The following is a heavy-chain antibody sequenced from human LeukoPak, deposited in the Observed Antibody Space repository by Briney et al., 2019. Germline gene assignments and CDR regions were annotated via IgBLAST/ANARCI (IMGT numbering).Heavy chain of an antibody. V-gene: IGHV3-23*01. CDR1: GFMFSDYA. CDR3: ANVLYGAHDAFDL. CDR2: IGGSGDNT. D-gene: IGHD4-17*01. Sequence: GGSLRLSCAASGFMFSDYAMSWVRQAQGRLECVTIIGGSGDNTFYADSVKGRFTISRDNSKNTLYLQMNNLEIEDTALYYCANVLYGAHDAFDLWGQGTVVSVSS. J-gene: IGHJ3*01.